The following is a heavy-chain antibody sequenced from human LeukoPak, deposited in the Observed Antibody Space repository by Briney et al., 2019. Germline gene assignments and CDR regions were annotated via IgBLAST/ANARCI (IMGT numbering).Heavy chain of an antibody. V-gene: IGHV4-34*01. J-gene: IGHJ5*02. CDR3: ARDSSSSSLWFDP. CDR1: GGSFSDHY. CDR2: INHSGNT. D-gene: IGHD6-6*01. Sequence: SETLSLTCAVYGGSFSDHYWNWIRQTPGKGLEWIGEINHSGNTNDNPFLKSRLTMSVDTSKNQFSLNLSSVTAADTAVYYCARDSSSSSLWFDPWGQGTLVTVSS.